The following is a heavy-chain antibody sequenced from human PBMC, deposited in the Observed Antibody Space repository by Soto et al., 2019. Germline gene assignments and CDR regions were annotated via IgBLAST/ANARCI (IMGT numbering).Heavy chain of an antibody. Sequence: PGGSLRLSSAASVFTFSSYSMNWVRQAPGKGLEWVSCISSSSSTIYYADSVKGRFTISRDNAKNSLYLQMNSLRDEDTAVYYCARDWRRDGYGGVDYWGQGTLVTVSS. V-gene: IGHV3-48*02. D-gene: IGHD5-12*01. J-gene: IGHJ4*02. CDR1: VFTFSSYS. CDR2: ISSSSSTI. CDR3: ARDWRRDGYGGVDY.